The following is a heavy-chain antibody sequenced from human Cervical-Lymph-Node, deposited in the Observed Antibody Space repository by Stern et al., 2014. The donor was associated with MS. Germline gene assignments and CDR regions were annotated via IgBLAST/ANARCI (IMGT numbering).Heavy chain of an antibody. Sequence: VQLVESGAEVKKPGASEKVSCKVSGSTLTDFFMHWVRQPPGKGLEWMGGFDPEDGETIYAQKFQGRVTMTEDTSTDTAYMELSSLRSDDTAVYYCATDYNYWGQGTLVTVSS. J-gene: IGHJ4*02. CDR1: GSTLTDFF. D-gene: IGHD3-10*01. CDR2: FDPEDGET. V-gene: IGHV1-24*01. CDR3: ATDYNY.